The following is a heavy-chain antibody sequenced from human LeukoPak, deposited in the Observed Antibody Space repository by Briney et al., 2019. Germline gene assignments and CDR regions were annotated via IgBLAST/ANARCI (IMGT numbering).Heavy chain of an antibody. J-gene: IGHJ6*03. Sequence: PSETLSLTXTVSGGSISSSSYYWGWIRQPPGKGLEWIGSIYYSGSTYYNPSLKSRVTISVDTSKNQFSLKLSSVTAADTAVYYCARMINGYYYDSSGYWNYYYYYYMDVWGKGTTVTVSS. CDR1: GGSISSSSYY. CDR2: IYYSGST. V-gene: IGHV4-39*01. CDR3: ARMINGYYYDSSGYWNYYYYYYMDV. D-gene: IGHD3-22*01.